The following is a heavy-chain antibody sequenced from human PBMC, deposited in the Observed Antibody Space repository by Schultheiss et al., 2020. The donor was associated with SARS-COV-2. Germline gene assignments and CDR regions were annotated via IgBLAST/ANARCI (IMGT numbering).Heavy chain of an antibody. Sequence: GGSLRLSCAASGFTFSSYGMHWVRQAPGKGLEWVAVIWYDGSNKYYADSVKGRFTISRDNAKNSLYLQMNSLRAEDTAVYYCARDGVNDFWTSFEYWGQGALVTVSS. CDR1: GFTFSSYG. V-gene: IGHV3-33*01. CDR3: ARDGVNDFWTSFEY. CDR2: IWYDGSNK. D-gene: IGHD3-3*01. J-gene: IGHJ4*02.